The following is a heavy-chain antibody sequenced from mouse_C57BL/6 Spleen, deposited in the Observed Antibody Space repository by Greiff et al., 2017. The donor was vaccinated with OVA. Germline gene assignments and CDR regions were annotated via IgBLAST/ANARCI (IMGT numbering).Heavy chain of an antibody. V-gene: IGHV5-4*01. CDR1: GFTFSSYA. CDR3: ARDSDYGTWFAY. D-gene: IGHD2-12*01. CDR2: ISDGGSYT. J-gene: IGHJ3*01. Sequence: EVQLVESGGGLVKPGGSLKLSCAASGFTFSSYAMSWVRQTPEKRLEWVATISDGGSYTYYPDNVKGRFTISRDNAKNNLYLQMSHLKSEDTAMYYCARDSDYGTWFAYWGQGTLVTVSA.